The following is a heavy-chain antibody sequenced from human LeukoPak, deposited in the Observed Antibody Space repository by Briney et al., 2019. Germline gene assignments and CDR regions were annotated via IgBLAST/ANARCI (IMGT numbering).Heavy chain of an antibody. CDR3: TTDIGSYCSGGSCYRVTDY. CDR1: GFTFSNAW. Sequence: GGSLRLSCAASGFTFSNAWMSWVRQAPGKGLEWVGRIKSKTDGGTTDYAAPVKGRFTISRDDSKNTLYLQMNSLKTEDTAVYYCTTDIGSYCSGGSCYRVTDYWGQGTLVTVSS. V-gene: IGHV3-15*01. CDR2: IKSKTDGGTT. J-gene: IGHJ4*02. D-gene: IGHD2-15*01.